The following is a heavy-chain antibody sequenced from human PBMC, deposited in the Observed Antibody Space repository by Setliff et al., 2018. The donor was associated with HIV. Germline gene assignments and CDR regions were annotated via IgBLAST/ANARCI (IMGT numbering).Heavy chain of an antibody. V-gene: IGHV4-61*05. D-gene: IGHD3-3*01. J-gene: IGHJ4*02. CDR2: IYTSGST. Sequence: PSETLSLTCTVSGGSISITSYYWGWIRQPPGKGLEWIGHIYTSGSTNYNPSLKSRVIISIDTSKNQFSLKLFSVTAADTAVYYCASRRGGGFLAWPDPYFDYWGQGTLVTVSS. CDR3: ASRRGGGFLAWPDPYFDY. CDR1: GGSISITSYY.